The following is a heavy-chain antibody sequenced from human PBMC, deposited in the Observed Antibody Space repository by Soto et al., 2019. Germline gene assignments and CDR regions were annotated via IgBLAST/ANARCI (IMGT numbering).Heavy chain of an antibody. D-gene: IGHD6-19*01. J-gene: IGHJ4*02. CDR2: IYYSGST. Sequence: PSETLSLTCTVSGGSISSYYWSWIRQPPGKGLEWIGYIYYSGSTNYNPSLKSRVTISVDTSKNQFSLKLSSVTAADTAVYYCASLRSGWLDYWGQGTLVTVSS. CDR1: GGSISSYY. CDR3: ASLRSGWLDY. V-gene: IGHV4-59*08.